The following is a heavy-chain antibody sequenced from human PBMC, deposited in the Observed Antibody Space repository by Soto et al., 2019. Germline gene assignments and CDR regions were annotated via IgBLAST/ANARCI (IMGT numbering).Heavy chain of an antibody. Sequence: QVQLVQSGAEVKKPGASVKVSCKASGYTFTSYAMHWVRQAPGQRLEWMGWINAGNGNTKYSQKFQGRVTITRDTTARTAYMELSSLRSEDTAVYYCARGGGVGFGDYTTGGMDVWGQGTTVTVSS. CDR2: INAGNGNT. D-gene: IGHD2-8*02. J-gene: IGHJ6*02. CDR3: ARGGGVGFGDYTTGGMDV. CDR1: GYTFTSYA. V-gene: IGHV1-3*01.